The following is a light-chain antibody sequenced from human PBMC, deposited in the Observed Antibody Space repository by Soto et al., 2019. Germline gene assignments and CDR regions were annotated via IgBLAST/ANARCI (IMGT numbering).Light chain of an antibody. CDR2: DAS. CDR1: QSVSSY. Sequence: EIVLTQSPATLSLSPGERATLSCRASQSVSSYLAWYQQKPGQAPRLLIYDASNRATGIPARFSGSGSGTDFTFTISSLEPEDFAVYYCLQRSNWPRTFGQGTKLEIK. CDR3: LQRSNWPRT. V-gene: IGKV3-11*01. J-gene: IGKJ2*01.